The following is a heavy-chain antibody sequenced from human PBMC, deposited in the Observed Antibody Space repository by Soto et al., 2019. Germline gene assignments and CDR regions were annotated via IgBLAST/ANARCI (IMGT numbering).Heavy chain of an antibody. CDR3: ARGQPPGIAVAGTAYYMDV. J-gene: IGHJ6*03. Sequence: SETLSLTCAVYGGSFSGYYWSWIRQPPGKGLEWIGEINHSGSTNYNPSLKSRVTISVDTSKNQFSLKLSSVTAADTAVYYCARGQPPGIAVAGTAYYMDVWGKGTTVT. D-gene: IGHD6-19*01. CDR1: GGSFSGYY. V-gene: IGHV4-34*01. CDR2: INHSGST.